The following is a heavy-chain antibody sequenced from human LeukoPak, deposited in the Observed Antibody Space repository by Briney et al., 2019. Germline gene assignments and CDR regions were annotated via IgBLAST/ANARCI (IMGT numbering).Heavy chain of an antibody. V-gene: IGHV3-7*01. Sequence: GGSLRLSCVVSGFSFSSYWMSWVRQTPGKGLEWVANIKQDGNEKYYADSVKGRFTISRDNAMNSLYLQMNSLRAEDTAVYYCARAGLYRGPANAFDIWGQGTMVTVSS. CDR3: ARAGLYRGPANAFDI. CDR1: GFSFSSYW. D-gene: IGHD5-12*01. CDR2: IKQDGNEK. J-gene: IGHJ3*02.